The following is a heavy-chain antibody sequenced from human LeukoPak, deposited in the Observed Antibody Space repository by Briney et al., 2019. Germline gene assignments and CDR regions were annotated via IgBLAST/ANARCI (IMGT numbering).Heavy chain of an antibody. CDR3: ARVSGYSSGWYDY. D-gene: IGHD6-19*01. Sequence: GGSLRLSCAASGFTFSSYSMNWVRQAPGKGLEWVSYISSSSTIYYADSVKGRFTISRDNAKNSLYLQMNSLRDEDTAVYYCARVSGYSSGWYDYWGQGTLVTVSS. CDR2: ISSSSTI. V-gene: IGHV3-48*02. CDR1: GFTFSSYS. J-gene: IGHJ4*02.